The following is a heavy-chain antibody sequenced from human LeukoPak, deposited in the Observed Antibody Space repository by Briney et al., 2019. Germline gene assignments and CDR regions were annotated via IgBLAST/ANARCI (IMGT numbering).Heavy chain of an antibody. J-gene: IGHJ4*02. CDR3: ARDNRVGSSLTLDY. V-gene: IGHV4-4*02. CDR1: GGSISSSNW. Sequence: PSETLSLTCAVSGGSISSSNWWSWVRQPPGKGLEWIGEIYHSGSTNYNPSLKSRVTISVDKSKNQFSLKLSSVTAADTAVYYCARDNRVGSSLTLDYWGQGTLVTVSS. D-gene: IGHD6-13*01. CDR2: IYHSGST.